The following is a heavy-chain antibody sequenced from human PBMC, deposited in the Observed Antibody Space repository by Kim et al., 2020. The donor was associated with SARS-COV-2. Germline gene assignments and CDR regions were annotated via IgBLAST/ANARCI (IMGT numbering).Heavy chain of an antibody. CDR3: ARGSERPYYFDY. D-gene: IGHD6-6*01. J-gene: IGHJ4*02. Sequence: YYADSVTGGFTLYRANSTNTLSLQMNGLRAEDTAVYYCARGSERPYYFDYWGQGTLVTVSS. V-gene: IGHV3-30*01.